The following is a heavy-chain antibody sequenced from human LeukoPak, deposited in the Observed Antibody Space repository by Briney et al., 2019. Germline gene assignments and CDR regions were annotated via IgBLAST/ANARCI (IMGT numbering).Heavy chain of an antibody. J-gene: IGHJ4*02. CDR3: VRYYYDSSGYYNFDY. V-gene: IGHV4-61*05. Sequence: SETLSLTCTVSGGSISSSSHYWGWIRQPPGKGLEWIGYIYYSGSTNYNPSLKSRVTISVDTSKNQFSLKLSSVTAADTAVYYCVRYYYDSSGYYNFDYWGQGTLVTVSS. CDR2: IYYSGST. D-gene: IGHD3-22*01. CDR1: GGSISSSSHY.